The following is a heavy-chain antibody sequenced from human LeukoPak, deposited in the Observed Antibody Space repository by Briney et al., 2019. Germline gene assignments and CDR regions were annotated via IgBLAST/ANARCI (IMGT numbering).Heavy chain of an antibody. J-gene: IGHJ4*02. CDR3: AMAQSTIFGVVTYPFDY. CDR2: ISSSSRYI. CDR1: GFTFSSYN. V-gene: IGHV3-21*01. Sequence: GGSLRLSCAASGFTFSSYNMKWGRKAPGKGQWWVSSISSSSRYIYYADSVKGRFTISRDNAKNSLYLQMNSLRAQDTALYYCAMAQSTIFGVVTYPFDYWGEGTLVTVSS. D-gene: IGHD3-3*01.